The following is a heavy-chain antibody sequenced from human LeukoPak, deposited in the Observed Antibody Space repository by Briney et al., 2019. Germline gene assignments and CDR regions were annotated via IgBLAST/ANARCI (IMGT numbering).Heavy chain of an antibody. D-gene: IGHD6-25*01. CDR2: IYYSGST. Sequence: SETLSLTCTVSGGSISSGDYYWSWVRQPPGKGLAWIGYIYYSGSTYYNPSLKSRVTISVDTSKNQFSLKLSSVTAADTAVYYCARDRLEGYYYGMDVWGKGTTVTVSS. V-gene: IGHV4-30-4*01. CDR3: ARDRLEGYYYGMDV. J-gene: IGHJ6*04. CDR1: GGSISSGDYY.